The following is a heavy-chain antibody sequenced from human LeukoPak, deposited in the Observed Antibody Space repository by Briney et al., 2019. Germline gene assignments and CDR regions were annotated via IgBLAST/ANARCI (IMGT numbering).Heavy chain of an antibody. D-gene: IGHD4-11*01. CDR2: FYHNGTT. CDR1: VYSISSGFY. CDR3: ARAKESDYSFDY. Sequence: SETLSLTCTVSVYSISSGFYWDWIRQPPGKGLEWIGTFYHNGTTYYSPSLKSRVTISVDASKNQFSLRLSSVTAADTAVYYCARAKESDYSFDYWGQGTLVTVSS. J-gene: IGHJ4*02. V-gene: IGHV4-38-2*02.